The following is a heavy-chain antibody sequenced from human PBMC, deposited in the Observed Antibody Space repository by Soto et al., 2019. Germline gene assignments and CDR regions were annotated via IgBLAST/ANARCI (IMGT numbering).Heavy chain of an antibody. CDR1: GFTFSSYG. CDR2: ISYDGSNK. CDR3: AKAGRITMIGPHD. J-gene: IGHJ4*02. Sequence: GSLRLSCAASGFTFSSYGMHWVRQAPGKGLEWVAVISYDGSNKYYADSVKGRFTISRDNSKNTLYLQMNSLRAEDTAVYYCAKAGRITMIGPHDWGQGTLVTVSS. V-gene: IGHV3-30*18. D-gene: IGHD3-22*01.